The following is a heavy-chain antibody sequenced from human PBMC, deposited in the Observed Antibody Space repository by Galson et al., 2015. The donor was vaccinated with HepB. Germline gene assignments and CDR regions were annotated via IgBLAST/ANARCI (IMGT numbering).Heavy chain of an antibody. CDR2: IGGSGGST. V-gene: IGHV3-23*01. J-gene: IGHJ4*02. CDR1: GFTFSSYA. D-gene: IGHD3-16*01. Sequence: SLRLSCAASGFTFSSYAMSWVRQAPGKGLEWVSVIGGSGGSTFYADSMKGRFNISRDNPQHTLFLQINSLRAEDKAVYYCAKGLGESYDYVWGSASTPDYWGQGTLVTVSS. CDR3: AKGLGESYDYVWGSASTPDY.